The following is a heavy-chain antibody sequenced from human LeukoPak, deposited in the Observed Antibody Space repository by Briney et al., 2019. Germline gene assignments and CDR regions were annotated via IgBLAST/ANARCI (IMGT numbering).Heavy chain of an antibody. CDR1: GGSISSGGYY. Sequence: PSETLSLTCTVSGGSISSGGYYWSWIRQHPGTGLEWIGYIYYSGSTYYNPSLKSRVTISVDTSKNQFSLKLSSVTAAETAVYYSATDTYYDFWSAYLDRIYSFDPWGQGTLVTVSS. V-gene: IGHV4-31*03. D-gene: IGHD3-3*01. J-gene: IGHJ5*02. CDR3: ATDTYYDFWSAYLDRIYSFDP. CDR2: IYYSGST.